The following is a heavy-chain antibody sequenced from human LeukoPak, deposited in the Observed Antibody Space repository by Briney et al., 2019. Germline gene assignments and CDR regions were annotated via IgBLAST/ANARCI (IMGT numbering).Heavy chain of an antibody. D-gene: IGHD1-7*01. V-gene: IGHV5-51*01. CDR2: IYPGDSDT. CDR1: GYSFTSYW. Sequence: GESLKTSWKGSGYSFTSYWIGWVRQMPGKGLEWMGIIYPGDSDTRYSPSFQGQVTISANKSISTAYLQWSSLKASDTAMYYCARQKRSITGTLRQYYYYMDVWGKGTTVTVSS. CDR3: ARQKRSITGTLRQYYYYMDV. J-gene: IGHJ6*03.